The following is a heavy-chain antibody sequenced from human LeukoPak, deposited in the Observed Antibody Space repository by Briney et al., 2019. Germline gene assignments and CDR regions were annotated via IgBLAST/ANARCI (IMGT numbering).Heavy chain of an antibody. CDR1: GFALSSHW. CDR2: VKRDGSET. Sequence: GGSLRLSCVASGFALSSHWMTWVRQVPGRGPEWVAHVKRDGSETYYMDSVKGRFTISKDNAKNSLYLQMNSRRAEDTALYHCARNNGMGVWGQGTTVIVSS. V-gene: IGHV3-7*03. CDR3: ARNNGMGV. J-gene: IGHJ6*02.